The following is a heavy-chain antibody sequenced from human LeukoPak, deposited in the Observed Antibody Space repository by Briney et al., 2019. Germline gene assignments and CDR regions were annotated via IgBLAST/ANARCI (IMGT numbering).Heavy chain of an antibody. CDR3: ARCGSGSSRNDY. CDR1: GYSISSGYY. CDR2: IYHSGST. V-gene: IGHV4-38-2*01. D-gene: IGHD1-26*01. Sequence: SETLSLTCAGSGYSISSGYYWGWIRQPPGKGLEWIGSIYHSGSTYYNPSLKSRVTISVDTSKNQFSLKLSSVTAADTAVYYCARCGSGSSRNDYWGQGTLVTVSS. J-gene: IGHJ4*02.